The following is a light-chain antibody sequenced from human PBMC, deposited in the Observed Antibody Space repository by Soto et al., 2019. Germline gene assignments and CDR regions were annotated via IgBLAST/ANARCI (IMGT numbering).Light chain of an antibody. CDR1: QHVSSN. Sequence: EIVMTQSPATLSVSPGGSATLSCRASQHVSSNFAWYRQKPGQAPTLLIYRASTRATGIPARFSGRESGTDLTLTISSRQSEDFAVYYCQKYNNWPYTFGQGTKLEIK. CDR2: RAS. J-gene: IGKJ2*01. V-gene: IGKV3-15*01. CDR3: QKYNNWPYT.